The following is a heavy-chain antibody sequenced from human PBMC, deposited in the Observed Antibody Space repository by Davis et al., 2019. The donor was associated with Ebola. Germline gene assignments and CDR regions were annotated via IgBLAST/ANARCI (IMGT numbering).Heavy chain of an antibody. J-gene: IGHJ6*02. Sequence: GGSLRLSCAASGFTFSSYGMHWVRQAPGKGLEWVAVIWYDGSNKYYADSVKGRFTISRDNSKNTLYLQMNSLRAEDTAVYYCAGYCSSTSCQNARYYYYGMDVWGQGTTVTVSS. CDR1: GFTFSSYG. CDR3: AGYCSSTSCQNARYYYYGMDV. D-gene: IGHD2-2*01. CDR2: IWYDGSNK. V-gene: IGHV3-33*01.